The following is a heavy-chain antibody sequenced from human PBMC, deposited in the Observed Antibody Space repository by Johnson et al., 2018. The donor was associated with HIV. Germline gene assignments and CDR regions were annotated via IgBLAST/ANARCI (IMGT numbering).Heavy chain of an antibody. D-gene: IGHD3-10*01. J-gene: IGHJ3*02. CDR1: GFTFSGYP. V-gene: IGHV3-30*18. CDR2: ISSDGTNK. CDR3: AKCGDADAFDI. Sequence: VQLVESGGGVVQPGRFLRLFCAASGFTFSGYPMHWVRQAPGKGLEWVAVISSDGTNKYYADSVKGRFTISRDNSKNTLYLQMNSLRAEDTAVYYCAKCGDADAFDIWGQGTMVTVSS.